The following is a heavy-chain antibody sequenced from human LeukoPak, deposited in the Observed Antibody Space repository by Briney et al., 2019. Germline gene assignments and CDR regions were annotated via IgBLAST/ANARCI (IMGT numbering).Heavy chain of an antibody. CDR1: GFTFSSYG. Sequence: GGSLRLSCAASGFTFSSYGMSWLRQAPGKGLEWVSAITGSGDRTYYADSVKGRFTFSRDNSKNTLYLQVNSLRAEDMAVYYCAKEEEYYFDYWGQGTLVTVSS. CDR3: AKEEEYYFDY. J-gene: IGHJ4*02. CDR2: ITGSGDRT. V-gene: IGHV3-23*01.